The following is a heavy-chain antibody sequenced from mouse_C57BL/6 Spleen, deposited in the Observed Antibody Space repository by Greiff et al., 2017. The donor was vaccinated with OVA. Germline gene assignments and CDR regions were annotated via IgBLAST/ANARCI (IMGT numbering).Heavy chain of an antibody. Sequence: DVKLQESGPGLVKPSQSLSLTCSVTGYSITSGYYWNWIRQFPGNKLEWMGYISYDGSNNYNPSLKNRISITRDTSKNQFFLKLNSVTTEDTATYYCARDTLFAYWGQGTLVTVSA. V-gene: IGHV3-6*01. CDR2: ISYDGSN. J-gene: IGHJ3*01. CDR1: GYSITSGYY. CDR3: ARDTLFAY.